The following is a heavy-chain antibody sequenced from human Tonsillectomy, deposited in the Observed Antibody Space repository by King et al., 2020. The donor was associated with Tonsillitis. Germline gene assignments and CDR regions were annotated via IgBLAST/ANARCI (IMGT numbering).Heavy chain of an antibody. J-gene: IGHJ6*03. D-gene: IGHD6-13*01. V-gene: IGHV3-11*05. CDR3: ARDWRGYEWAAGMNYYYYMDV. Sequence: VQLVESGGGLVKPGGSLRLSCAASGFTFSDYYMSWIRQAPGKGLEWVSYISSSSSYTNYADSVKGRFTISRDNAKNSLYLQMNSLRAEDTAVDYCARDWRGYEWAAGMNYYYYMDVWGKGTTVTVSS. CDR2: ISSSSSYT. CDR1: GFTFSDYY.